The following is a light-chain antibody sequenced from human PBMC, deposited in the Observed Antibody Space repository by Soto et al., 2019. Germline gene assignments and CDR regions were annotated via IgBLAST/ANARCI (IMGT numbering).Light chain of an antibody. CDR3: QQRYDWPVT. V-gene: IGKV3-11*01. Sequence: EIVLTQSPATLSLSPGERATLSCRASQSIRYFLAWFQQKPGQAPRLLISDTSNRATGVPARFSGSGSGTDFTLTISSLESEDSAVYFCQQRYDWPVTFGPGTKVEIK. CDR1: QSIRYF. J-gene: IGKJ1*01. CDR2: DTS.